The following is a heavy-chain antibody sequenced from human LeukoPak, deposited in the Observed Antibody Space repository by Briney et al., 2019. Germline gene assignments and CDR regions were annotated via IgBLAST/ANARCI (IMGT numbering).Heavy chain of an antibody. Sequence: SGGSLRLSCAASGFTFSSYSMNWVRQAPGKGLEWVSYISSSSTIYYADSVKGRFTISRDNAKNSLYLQMNSLRAEDTAVYYCARELVEYYYDSSGSLDYWGQGTLVTVSS. CDR3: ARELVEYYYDSSGSLDY. CDR1: GFTFSSYS. V-gene: IGHV3-48*04. CDR2: ISSSSTI. D-gene: IGHD3-22*01. J-gene: IGHJ4*02.